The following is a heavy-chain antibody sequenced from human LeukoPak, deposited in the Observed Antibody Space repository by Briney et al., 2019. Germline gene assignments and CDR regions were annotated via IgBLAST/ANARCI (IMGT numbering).Heavy chain of an antibody. D-gene: IGHD1-26*01. V-gene: IGHV6-1*01. J-gene: IGHJ4*02. CDR2: TYYRSKWYS. CDR1: GDSVSSNSAA. Sequence: SQTLSLTCAISGDSVSSNSAAWYWIRQSPSRGLECLGRTYYRSKWYSDYAVSVKSRITINADTSRNQVSLQLNSVTPEDTSVYYCVRSRVGVGLDYWGQGTLVTVSS. CDR3: VRSRVGVGLDY.